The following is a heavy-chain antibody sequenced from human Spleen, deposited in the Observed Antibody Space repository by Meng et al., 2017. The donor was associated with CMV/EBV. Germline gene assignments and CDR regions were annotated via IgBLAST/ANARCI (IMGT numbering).Heavy chain of an antibody. D-gene: IGHD6-19*01. CDR1: ASTFIASY. V-gene: IGHV1-2*02. CDR2: VNPNRGGT. J-gene: IGHJ5*02. CDR3: VREYNSGWNNWFDP. Sequence: ASASTFIASYIHWVRPAPGQGLEWMGRVNPNRGGTDYAQKFQGRVTMTRDTSISSANMELSRLRSDDTALYYCVREYNSGWNNWFDPWGLGTLVTVSS.